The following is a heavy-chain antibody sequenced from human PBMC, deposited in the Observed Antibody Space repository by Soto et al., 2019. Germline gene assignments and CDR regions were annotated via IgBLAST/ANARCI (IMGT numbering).Heavy chain of an antibody. Sequence: ASVTLSCAASAITSSRSAMVWVLQASGKGPECVSSISSSGRDTYYPDTVRCRFTLSRDNSKSTLYLEMNRLSAEDIALYFCARDIRSSSGGGNYGWFDPWGPGTKVTVSS. D-gene: IGHD3-16*01. CDR2: ISSSGRDT. V-gene: IGHV3-23*01. J-gene: IGHJ5*02. CDR3: ARDIRSSSGGGNYGWFDP. CDR1: AITSSRSA.